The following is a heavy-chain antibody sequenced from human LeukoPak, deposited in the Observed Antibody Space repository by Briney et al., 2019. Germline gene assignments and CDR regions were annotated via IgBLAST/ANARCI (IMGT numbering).Heavy chain of an antibody. D-gene: IGHD3-10*01. CDR2: INHSGST. CDR1: GGSFSGYY. J-gene: IGHJ5*02. Sequence: SETLSLTCAVYGGSFSGYYWSWIRQPPGKGLERIGEINHSGSTNYNPSLKSRVTISVDTSKNQFSLKLSSVTAADTAVYYCARVGFGTAPFDPWGQGTLVTVSS. CDR3: ARVGFGTAPFDP. V-gene: IGHV4-34*01.